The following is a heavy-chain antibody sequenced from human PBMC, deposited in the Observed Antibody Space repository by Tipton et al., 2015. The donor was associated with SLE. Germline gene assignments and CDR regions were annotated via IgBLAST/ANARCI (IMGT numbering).Heavy chain of an antibody. CDR2: IHRRGST. J-gene: IGHJ4*02. V-gene: IGHV4-4*02. CDR1: GDSVSSDKW. CDR3: ASKISLTTDN. D-gene: IGHD1-1*01. Sequence: TLSLTCDVSGDSVSSDKWWSWVRQSPGKGLEWIGEIHRRGSTYYNPSLKSRVTISADTSKNQLSLRLSSVTAADSAVYYCASKISLTTDNWGQGALVTVSS.